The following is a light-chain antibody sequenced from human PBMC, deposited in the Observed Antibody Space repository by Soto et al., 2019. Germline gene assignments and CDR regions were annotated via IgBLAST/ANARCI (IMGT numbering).Light chain of an antibody. J-gene: IGKJ4*01. Sequence: EIVLTQSPATLSLSPGEVATLSCRASQSVNTYLAWYQQKPGQAPRLLIYDGFNRATGIPARFSGSGSGTDFTLTISSLEPEDFAVYYCQQGGSFGGGTKVE. CDR3: QQGGS. CDR1: QSVNTY. CDR2: DGF. V-gene: IGKV3-11*01.